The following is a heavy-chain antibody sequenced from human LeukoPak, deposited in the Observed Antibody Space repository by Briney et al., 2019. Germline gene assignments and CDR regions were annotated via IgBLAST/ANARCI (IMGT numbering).Heavy chain of an antibody. CDR3: ARHIVVVPAAMVAFDI. CDR1: GGSISSSSYY. Sequence: SETLSLTCTVSGGSISSSSYYWGWIRQPPGKGLEWIGSIYYSGSTYYNPSLKSRVTISVDTSKNQFSLKPSSVTAADTAVYYSARHIVVVPAAMVAFDIWGQGTMVTVSS. D-gene: IGHD2-2*01. J-gene: IGHJ3*02. V-gene: IGHV4-39*01. CDR2: IYYSGST.